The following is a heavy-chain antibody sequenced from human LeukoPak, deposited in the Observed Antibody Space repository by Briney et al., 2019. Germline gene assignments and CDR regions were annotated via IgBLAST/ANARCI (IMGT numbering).Heavy chain of an antibody. CDR3: ARLGYSGSYYERAFDI. D-gene: IGHD1-26*01. J-gene: IGHJ3*02. CDR2: MYYSGST. Sequence: SETLSLTCTVSGGSISSYYWGWIRQPPGKGLEWIGSMYYSGSTYYNPSLMSRVTISADTPKNQFSLKLSSVTAADTAVYYCARLGYSGSYYERAFDIWGQGTMVTVSS. CDR1: GGSISSYY. V-gene: IGHV4-39*01.